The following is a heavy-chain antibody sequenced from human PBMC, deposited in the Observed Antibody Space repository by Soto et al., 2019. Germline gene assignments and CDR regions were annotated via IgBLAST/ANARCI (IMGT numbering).Heavy chain of an antibody. J-gene: IGHJ4*02. V-gene: IGHV3-53*01. CDR1: GFTVSSNY. CDR3: ARGFSSSSDY. Sequence: GGSMRLSCAASGFTVSSNYMSWVRQAPGKGLEWVSVIYSGGSTYYADSVKGRFTISRDNSKNTLYLQMNSVRAEDTAVYYCARGFSSSSDYWGQGTLVTVSS. CDR2: IYSGGST. D-gene: IGHD6-6*01.